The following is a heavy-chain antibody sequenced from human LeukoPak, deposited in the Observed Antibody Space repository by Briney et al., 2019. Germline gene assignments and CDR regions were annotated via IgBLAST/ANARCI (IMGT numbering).Heavy chain of an antibody. D-gene: IGHD3-10*01. J-gene: IGHJ5*02. CDR1: GFTFSSYG. CDR2: ISGSGGST. Sequence: QAGGSLRLSCAASGFTFSSYGMSWVRQAPGKGLEWVSAISGSGGSTYYADSVKGRFTISRDNSKNTLYLQMSSLRAEDTAVYYCAKELYYYGSGSWLSWFDPWGQGTLVTVSS. V-gene: IGHV3-23*01. CDR3: AKELYYYGSGSWLSWFDP.